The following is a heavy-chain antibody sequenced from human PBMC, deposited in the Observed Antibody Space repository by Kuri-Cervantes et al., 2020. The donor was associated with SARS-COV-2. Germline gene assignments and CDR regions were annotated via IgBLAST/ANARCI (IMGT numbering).Heavy chain of an antibody. CDR1: GGSISSYY. V-gene: IGHV4-4*07. Sequence: SETLSLTCTVSGGSISSYYWSWIRQPAGKGLEWIGRIYTSGSTNYNPSLKSRVTISVDRSKSQFSLKLSSVTAADTAVYYCARVSRPYYFDYWGQGTLVTVSS. J-gene: IGHJ4*02. CDR3: ARVSRPYYFDY. CDR2: IYTSGST.